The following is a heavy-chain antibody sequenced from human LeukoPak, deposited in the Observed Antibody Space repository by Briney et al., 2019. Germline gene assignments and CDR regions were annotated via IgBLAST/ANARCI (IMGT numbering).Heavy chain of an antibody. Sequence: ASVKVSCKASGYTFTSYGISWVRQAPGQGLEWLGWISAYNGNTNYAQKFQGRVTMTTDTSTSTAYMELRSLRSDDTAVYYCARIFLEWLHNDYWGQGTLVTVSS. CDR2: ISAYNGNT. D-gene: IGHD3-3*01. V-gene: IGHV1-18*01. CDR1: GYTFTSYG. J-gene: IGHJ4*02. CDR3: ARIFLEWLHNDY.